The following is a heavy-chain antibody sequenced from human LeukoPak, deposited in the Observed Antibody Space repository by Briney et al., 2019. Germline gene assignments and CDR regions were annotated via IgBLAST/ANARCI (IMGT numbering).Heavy chain of an antibody. V-gene: IGHV3-33*01. J-gene: IGHJ4*02. CDR2: IWYDGSNK. D-gene: IGHD3-22*01. CDR3: ARDFYDSSGYYRRLYWFSGVY. CDR1: GFTFSSYG. Sequence: GGSLRLSCAASGFTFSSYGMHWVRQAPGKGLEWVAVIWYDGSNKYYADSVKGRFTISRDNSKNTLYLQMNSLRAEDTAVYYCARDFYDSSGYYRRLYWFSGVYWGQGTLVTVSS.